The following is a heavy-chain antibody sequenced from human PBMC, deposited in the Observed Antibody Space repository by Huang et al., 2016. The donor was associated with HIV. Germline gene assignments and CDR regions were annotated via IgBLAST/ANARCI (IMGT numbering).Heavy chain of an antibody. Sequence: EVQLEESGGGLVQPGGSLRLSCAASGFIFSSYWMTWVRQAPGKGLEWVGNIKQDASEEHVVDSVKGRFTISRDNAENSVFLQMNSLRVDDTAVYYCARVHGKFDLWGHGTLVTVSS. CDR2: IKQDASEE. V-gene: IGHV3-7*01. CDR1: GFIFSSYW. D-gene: IGHD2-15*01. J-gene: IGHJ2*01. CDR3: ARVHGKFDL.